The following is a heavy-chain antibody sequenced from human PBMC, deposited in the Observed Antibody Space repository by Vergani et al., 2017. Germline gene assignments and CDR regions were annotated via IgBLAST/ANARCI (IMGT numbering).Heavy chain of an antibody. CDR2: ISSSGGST. CDR1: GLTFSSYS. D-gene: IGHD6-19*01. CDR3: ATSGWYIY. V-gene: IGHV3-23*04. J-gene: IGHJ4*02. Sequence: EVQLVESGGGLVQPGGSLRLSCAASGLTFSSYSMNWVRQAPGKGLEWVSYISSSGGSTYYADSVKGRFTISRDNSKNTLYLQINSLRAEDTAVYYCATSGWYIYWGQGTLVTVSS.